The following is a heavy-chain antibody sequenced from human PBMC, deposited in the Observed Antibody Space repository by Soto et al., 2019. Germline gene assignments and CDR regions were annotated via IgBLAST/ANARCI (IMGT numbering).Heavy chain of an antibody. CDR3: TRDRPIDY. J-gene: IGHJ4*02. V-gene: IGHV3-49*03. Sequence: GSLRLSCTTSGFNFGDYAVAWFRQAPGKGLEWVGFIRIKADGGATQYAASARGRFTISRDDSKSIAYLQMNSLKTEDTAVYYCTRDRPIDYWGQGALVTVSS. CDR2: IRIKADGGAT. CDR1: GFNFGDYA.